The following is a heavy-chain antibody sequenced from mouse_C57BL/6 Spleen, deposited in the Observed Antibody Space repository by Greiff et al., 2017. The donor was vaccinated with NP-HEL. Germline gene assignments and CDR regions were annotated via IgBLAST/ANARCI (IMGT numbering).Heavy chain of an antibody. D-gene: IGHD1-1*01. CDR3: ARSGNYYGSMDWYFDV. CDR1: GYTFTSYW. Sequence: QVQLQQPGAELVMPGASVKLSCKASGYTFTSYWMHWVKQRPGQGLEWIGEIDPSDSYTNYNQKFKGKSTLTVDKSSSTAYMQLSSLTSEDSAVYYCARSGNYYGSMDWYFDVWGTGTTVTVSS. CDR2: IDPSDSYT. J-gene: IGHJ1*03. V-gene: IGHV1-69*01.